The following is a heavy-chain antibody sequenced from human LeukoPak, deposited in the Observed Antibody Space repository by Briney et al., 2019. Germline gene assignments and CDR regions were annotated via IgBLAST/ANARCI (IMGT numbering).Heavy chain of an antibody. CDR2: IYTSGST. V-gene: IGHV4-4*07. CDR1: GGSTSSYY. J-gene: IGHJ5*02. D-gene: IGHD3-16*02. CDR3: ARDLNPRGSYRYAWFDP. Sequence: SETLSLTCTVSGGSTSSYYWSWIRQPAGKGLEWIGRIYTSGSTNYNPSLKSRVTMSVDTSKNQFSLKLSSVTAADTAVYYCARDLNPRGSYRYAWFDPWGQGTLVTVSS.